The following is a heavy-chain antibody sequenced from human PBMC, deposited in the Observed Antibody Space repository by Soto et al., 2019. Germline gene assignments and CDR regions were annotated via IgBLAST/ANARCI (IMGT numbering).Heavy chain of an antibody. D-gene: IGHD3-3*01. Sequence: QVQLVQSGAEVKKPGASVKVSCKASGYTFTSYAMHWVRQAPGQRLEWMGWINAGNGNTKYSQKFQGRVTITRDTSASTAYMELSSLRSEDTAVYYCARGESSLLEWFSDAFDIWGQGTMVTVSS. J-gene: IGHJ3*02. CDR2: INAGNGNT. CDR1: GYTFTSYA. CDR3: ARGESSLLEWFSDAFDI. V-gene: IGHV1-3*01.